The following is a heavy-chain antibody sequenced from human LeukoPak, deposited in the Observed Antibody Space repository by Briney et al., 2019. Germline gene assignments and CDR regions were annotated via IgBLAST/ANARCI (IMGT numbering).Heavy chain of an antibody. V-gene: IGHV3-20*04. Sequence: GGSLRLSCAASGFTFDDYGMTWVRQAPGKGVEWVSGINWNGGATNYADSVQGRFTISRDNAKNSLYLQMNSLRAEDTAFYYCARYYYDSSGYYHPFDYWGQGTLVTVSS. CDR2: INWNGGAT. J-gene: IGHJ4*02. CDR3: ARYYYDSSGYYHPFDY. D-gene: IGHD3-22*01. CDR1: GFTFDDYG.